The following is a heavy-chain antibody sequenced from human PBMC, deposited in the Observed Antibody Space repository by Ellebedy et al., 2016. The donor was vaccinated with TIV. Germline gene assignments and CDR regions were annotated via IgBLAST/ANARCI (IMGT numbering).Heavy chain of an antibody. CDR1: GGTSNNYA. V-gene: IGHV1-69*13. J-gene: IGHJ3*02. CDR3: ARSWGSDLGNSGTYSWDI. D-gene: IGHD3-10*01. CDR2: FTPRFNTV. Sequence: SVKVSCKASGGTSNNYAITWVRQAPGQGLEWMGEFTPRFNTVNYAQMFQGRVTLTADESTSSVFMELSSLRSEDTAVYYCARSWGSDLGNSGTYSWDIWGQGTTVTVSS.